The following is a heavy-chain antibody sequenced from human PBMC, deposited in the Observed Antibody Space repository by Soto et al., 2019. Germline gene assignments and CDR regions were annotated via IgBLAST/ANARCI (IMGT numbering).Heavy chain of an antibody. CDR1: GFTFSSYG. V-gene: IGHV3-33*01. D-gene: IGHD6-13*01. CDR2: IWYDGSNK. Sequence: QVQLVESGGGVVQPGRSLRLSCAASGFTFSSYGMHWVRQAPGKGLEWVAVIWYDGSNKYYADSVKGRFTISRDNSKYTLYLQMNSLRAEDTAVYYFARERGRSSSWYNYWGQGTLVTVSS. J-gene: IGHJ4*02. CDR3: ARERGRSSSWYNY.